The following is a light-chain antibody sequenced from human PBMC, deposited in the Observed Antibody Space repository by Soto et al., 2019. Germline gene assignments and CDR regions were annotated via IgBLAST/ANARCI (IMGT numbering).Light chain of an antibody. Sequence: DIQMTQSPSSVSASVGDRVTITCRASQDLSRWLAWYQQKPGKAPKLLIYAASTLQSGVPSRFSGSGSGTDFTLTISSLQPEDFATYYCQQLNSYPWTFGQGTTVDIK. CDR3: QQLNSYPWT. J-gene: IGKJ1*01. CDR1: QDLSRW. V-gene: IGKV1-12*01. CDR2: AAS.